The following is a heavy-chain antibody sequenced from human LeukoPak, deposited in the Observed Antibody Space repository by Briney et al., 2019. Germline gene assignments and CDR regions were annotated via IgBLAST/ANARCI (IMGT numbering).Heavy chain of an antibody. D-gene: IGHD3-10*01. J-gene: IGHJ4*02. CDR1: GFTFSSYG. V-gene: IGHV3-30*02. CDR3: AKDHNYYGSGSDPFDY. Sequence: GGSLRLSCAASGFTFSSYGMHWVRQAPGKGLEGVAFIRYDGSNKYYAHSVKGRFTISRDNSKNTLYLQMNSLRAEDTAVYYCAKDHNYYGSGSDPFDYWGQGNLVTVSS. CDR2: IRYDGSNK.